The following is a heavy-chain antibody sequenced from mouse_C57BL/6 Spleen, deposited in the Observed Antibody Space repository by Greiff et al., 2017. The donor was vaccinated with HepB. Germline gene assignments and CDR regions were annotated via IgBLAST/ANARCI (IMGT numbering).Heavy chain of an antibody. CDR3: ARDGMTTGPNFDY. J-gene: IGHJ2*01. V-gene: IGHV1-53*01. D-gene: IGHD1-1*01. Sequence: QVQLQQPGTELVKPGASVKLSCKASGYTFTSYWMHWVKQRPGQGLEWIGNINPSNGGTNYNEKFKSKATLTVDTSSSTAYMQLSSLTSEDYAFYYCARDGMTTGPNFDYWGQGTTLTVSS. CDR2: INPSNGGT. CDR1: GYTFTSYW.